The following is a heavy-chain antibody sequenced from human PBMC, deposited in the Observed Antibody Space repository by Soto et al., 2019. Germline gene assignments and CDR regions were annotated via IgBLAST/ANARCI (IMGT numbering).Heavy chain of an antibody. V-gene: IGHV3-23*01. CDR1: GYNFGSYA. D-gene: IGHD1-7*01. Sequence: PGGSLRLSCVASGYNFGSYAMMWVRQAPEKGLEWISTIGGGGIGSYYADSVKGRFTISRDNSKNTLYLQMNSLRAEDTGVYYCAKDPRLELRGVDSWGQGTQVTVS. J-gene: IGHJ4*02. CDR3: AKDPRLELRGVDS. CDR2: IGGGGIGS.